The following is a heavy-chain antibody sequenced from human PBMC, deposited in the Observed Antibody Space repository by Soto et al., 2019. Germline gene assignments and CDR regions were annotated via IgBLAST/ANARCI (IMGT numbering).Heavy chain of an antibody. CDR3: ARVYTYYDFWSGPPVGWFDP. J-gene: IGHJ5*02. D-gene: IGHD3-3*01. CDR1: GGSISSYY. V-gene: IGHV4-59*01. CDR2: IYYSGST. Sequence: SETLSLTCTVSGGSISSYYWSWIRQPPGKGLEWIGYIYYSGSTNYNPSLKSQVTISVDTSKNQFSLKLSSVTAADTAVYYCARVYTYYDFWSGPPVGWFDPWGQGTLVTSPQ.